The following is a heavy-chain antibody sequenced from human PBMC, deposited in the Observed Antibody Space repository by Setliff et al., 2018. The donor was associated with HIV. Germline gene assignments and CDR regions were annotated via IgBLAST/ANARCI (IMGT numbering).Heavy chain of an antibody. J-gene: IGHJ6*03. CDR2: ISYDGSNK. Sequence: GGSLRLSCAASGFTFSNSAMHWVRQAPGKGLGWVAGISYDGSNKYYTDSVKGRFTISRDNSKNSLYLQMNTLRTEDTALYYCARAPPVSYSSGWIPSYYMDVWGKGTTVTVSS. CDR1: GFTFSNSA. V-gene: IGHV3-30*04. CDR3: ARAPPVSYSSGWIPSYYMDV. D-gene: IGHD6-19*01.